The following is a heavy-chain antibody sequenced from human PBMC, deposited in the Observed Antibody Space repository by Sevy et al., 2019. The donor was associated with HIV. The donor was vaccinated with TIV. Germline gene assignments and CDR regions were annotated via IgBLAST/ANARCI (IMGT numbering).Heavy chain of an antibody. Sequence: GGSLRLSCAASGFTFISYWMSWVRQAPGKGLEWVANIKQDGSEKNYVDSVKGRFTISRDNAKNSLYLQMNSLGADDTAVYYCARDGVMGSYWGQGTLVTVSS. D-gene: IGHD3-16*01. CDR2: IKQDGSEK. V-gene: IGHV3-7*01. CDR3: ARDGVMGSY. J-gene: IGHJ4*02. CDR1: GFTFISYW.